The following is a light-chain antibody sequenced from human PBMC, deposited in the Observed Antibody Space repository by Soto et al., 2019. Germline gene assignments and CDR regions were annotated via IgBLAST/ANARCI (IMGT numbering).Light chain of an antibody. J-gene: IGKJ1*01. CDR2: GIS. Sequence: EIVLTQSPGILSLSPGERATLSCRASQTVSDHYFAWAQQKPGQAPRLLIVGISLRAPGIPDRFSGSGSGTDFTLTISRLEPEDFAVYYCQQYGSSPRTFGQGTKVDIK. CDR1: QTVSDHY. CDR3: QQYGSSPRT. V-gene: IGKV3-20*01.